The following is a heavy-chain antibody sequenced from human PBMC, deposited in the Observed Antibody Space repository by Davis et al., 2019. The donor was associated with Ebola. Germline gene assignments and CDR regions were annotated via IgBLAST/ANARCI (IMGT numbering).Heavy chain of an antibody. D-gene: IGHD6-19*01. V-gene: IGHV4-39*07. Sequence: NPSLKSRVTIFADTSRNQFSLKLSSVTAADTAVYYCARDRYSSGYRGYYYGMDVWGKGTTVTVSS. J-gene: IGHJ6*04. CDR3: ARDRYSSGYRGYYYGMDV.